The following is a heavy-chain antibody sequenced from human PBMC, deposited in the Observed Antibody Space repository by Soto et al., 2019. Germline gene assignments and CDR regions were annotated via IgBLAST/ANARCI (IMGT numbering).Heavy chain of an antibody. D-gene: IGHD4-4*01. J-gene: IGHJ6*02. Sequence: QVQLVESGGGVVQPGRSLRLSCAASGFTFSSYGMHWVRQAPGKGLEWVAVISYDGSNKYYADSVKGRFTISRDNSKNTLYLQMNSLRAEDTAVYYCAKGGSTVTTDYYYYGMDVWGQGTTVTVSS. V-gene: IGHV3-30*18. CDR2: ISYDGSNK. CDR3: AKGGSTVTTDYYYYGMDV. CDR1: GFTFSSYG.